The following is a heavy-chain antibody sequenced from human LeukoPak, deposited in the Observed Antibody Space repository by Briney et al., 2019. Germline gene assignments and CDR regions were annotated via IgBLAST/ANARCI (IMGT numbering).Heavy chain of an antibody. D-gene: IGHD3-16*01. J-gene: IGHJ4*02. CDR2: ISGRGGAT. CDR3: AKSQSLLSLGGPFDS. Sequence: GGSLRLSCAASGFIFSSYGMSWVRQAPGEGLEWVSGISGRGGATYSADSVKGRLTISRDSSKNTLYLHMNSLRAEDTAIYYCAKSQSLLSLGGPFDSWGQGTLVTVSS. V-gene: IGHV3-23*01. CDR1: GFIFSSYG.